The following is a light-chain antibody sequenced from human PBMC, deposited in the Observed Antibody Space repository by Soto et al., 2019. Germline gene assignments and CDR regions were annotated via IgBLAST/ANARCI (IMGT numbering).Light chain of an antibody. V-gene: IGLV2-14*01. CDR2: DVS. CDR1: SSDVGGYKY. J-gene: IGLJ1*01. CDR3: SSYTRSSTLV. Sequence: QSALTQPASVSGSPGQSITISCTGTSSDVGGYKYVSWYQQHPGKVPKLMIYDVSNRPSGVSNRFSGSKSGNTASLTISGLQAEDEADYYCSSYTRSSTLVFGTGTKLTVL.